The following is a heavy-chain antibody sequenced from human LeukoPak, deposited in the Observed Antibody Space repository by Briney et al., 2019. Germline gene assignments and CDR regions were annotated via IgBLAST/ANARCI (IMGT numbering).Heavy chain of an antibody. Sequence: ASVKVSCKASGGTFSSYAISWVRQAPGQGFEWMGGIIPIFGTANYAQKFQGRVTITADESTSTAYMELSSLRSEDTAVYYCARDLLPTRYFDYWGQGTLVTVSS. D-gene: IGHD2-15*01. CDR1: GGTFSSYA. V-gene: IGHV1-69*13. J-gene: IGHJ4*02. CDR2: IIPIFGTA. CDR3: ARDLLPTRYFDY.